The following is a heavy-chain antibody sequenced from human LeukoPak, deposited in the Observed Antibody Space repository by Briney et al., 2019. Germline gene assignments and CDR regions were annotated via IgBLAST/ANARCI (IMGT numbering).Heavy chain of an antibody. CDR2: IYYSGST. J-gene: IGHJ4*02. Sequence: SETLSLTCTVSGGSISSGDYYWSWIRQPPGTGLEWIGYIYYSGSTYYNPSLKSRVTISVDTSKNRFSLKLSSVTAADTAVYYCASLYDSSGYLTGFDYWGQGTLVTVSS. CDR3: ASLYDSSGYLTGFDY. D-gene: IGHD3-22*01. V-gene: IGHV4-30-4*08. CDR1: GGSISSGDYY.